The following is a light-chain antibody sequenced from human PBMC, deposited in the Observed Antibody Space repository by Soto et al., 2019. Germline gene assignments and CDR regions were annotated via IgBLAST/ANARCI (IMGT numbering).Light chain of an antibody. J-gene: IGLJ2*01. CDR3: CSYAGSYTFA. CDR2: DVS. V-gene: IGLV2-11*01. Sequence: QSALTQPRSVSGSPGQSVTISCTGTSSDVGGYNYVSWYQQYPGKAPKLMIYDVSKRPSGVPDRFSGSKSGNTASLTISGLQAEDEADYHCCSYAGSYTFAFGGGTKLTVL. CDR1: SSDVGGYNY.